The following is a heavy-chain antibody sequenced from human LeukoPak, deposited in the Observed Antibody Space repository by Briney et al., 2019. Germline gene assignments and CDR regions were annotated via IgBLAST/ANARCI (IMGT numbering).Heavy chain of an antibody. J-gene: IGHJ4*02. V-gene: IGHV4-39*01. CDR1: GGSISISSYY. CDR2: IYYSGST. Sequence: SQTLSLTCTVSGGSISISSYYWGWVRQPPGKGLEWVGSIYYSGSTYYNPSLKSRVTRCVGTSKNMFSLKLSFVTGAETAVYYCVSRYSSWGVTTSSFDYWGQGTLVTVSS. CDR3: VSRYSSWGVTTSSFDY. D-gene: IGHD4-17*01.